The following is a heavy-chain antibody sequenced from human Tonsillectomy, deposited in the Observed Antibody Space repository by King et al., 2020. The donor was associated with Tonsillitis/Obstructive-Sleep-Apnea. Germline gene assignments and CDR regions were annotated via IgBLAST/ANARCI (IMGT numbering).Heavy chain of an antibody. CDR3: EHNRYWYYMDV. CDR1: GVSLNTGGGG. J-gene: IGHJ6*03. CDR2: IYWDDDK. D-gene: IGHD2-8*02. Sequence: VTLKESGPTLVKPTQTLTLTCTFSGVSLNTGGGGVGWIRQPPGKALEWLALIYWDDDKRYSPSLKSRLTITQDTSKNQVVLTMTNMDPLDTATYYCEHNRYWYYMDVWGKGTTVTVSS. V-gene: IGHV2-5*02.